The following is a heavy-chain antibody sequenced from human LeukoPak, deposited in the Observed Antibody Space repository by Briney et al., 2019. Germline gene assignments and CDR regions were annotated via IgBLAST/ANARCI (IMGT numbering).Heavy chain of an antibody. CDR2: IKQDGSEK. Sequence: GGSLRLSCTASGLTFSTSGFNWVRQAPGKGLEWVANIKQDGSEKYYVDSVKGRFTISRDNAKNSLYLQMNSLRAEDTAVYYCTRDNRYYYDSSGTGDAFDIWGQGTMVTVSS. CDR1: GLTFSTSG. CDR3: TRDNRYYYDSSGTGDAFDI. D-gene: IGHD3-22*01. J-gene: IGHJ3*02. V-gene: IGHV3-7*01.